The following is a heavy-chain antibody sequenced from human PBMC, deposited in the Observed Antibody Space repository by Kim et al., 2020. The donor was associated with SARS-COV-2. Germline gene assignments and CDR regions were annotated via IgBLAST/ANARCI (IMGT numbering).Heavy chain of an antibody. CDR3: ATDPYDFWSGSSPEWGNTEYFQH. CDR1: GFTFSSYA. V-gene: IGHV3-30-3*01. CDR2: ISYDGSNK. D-gene: IGHD3-3*01. Sequence: GGSLRLSCAASGFTFSSYAMHWVRQAPGKGLEWVAVISYDGSNKYYADSVKGRFTISRDNSKNTLYLQMNSLRAEDTAVYYCATDPYDFWSGSSPEWGNTEYFQHWGQGTLVTVSS. J-gene: IGHJ1*01.